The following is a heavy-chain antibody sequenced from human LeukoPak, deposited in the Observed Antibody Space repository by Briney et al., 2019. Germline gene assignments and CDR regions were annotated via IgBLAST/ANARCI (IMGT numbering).Heavy chain of an antibody. J-gene: IGHJ4*02. CDR1: GVSISSGGYS. CDR3: ASGGYSYGFDY. Sequence: SETLSLTCTVSGVSISSGGYSWSWIRQPPGKGLEWIGYIYHNGNTYYSPSLKSRVTISVDRSKNQLSLKLSSVTAADTAMYYCASGGYSYGFDYWGQGTLVTVSS. V-gene: IGHV4-30-2*01. CDR2: IYHNGNT. D-gene: IGHD5-18*01.